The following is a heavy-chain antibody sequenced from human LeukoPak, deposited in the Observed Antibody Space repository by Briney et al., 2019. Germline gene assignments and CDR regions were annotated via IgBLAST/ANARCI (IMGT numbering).Heavy chain of an antibody. Sequence: SETLSLTCTVSGGSISSSSYYWGWIRQPPGKGLEWIGEINHSGSTNYNPSLKSRVTISVDTSKNQFSLKLSSVTAADTAVYYCARLTGVPAANSPYDFWSGETDYWGQGTLVTVSS. CDR2: INHSGST. J-gene: IGHJ4*02. CDR1: GGSISSSSYY. CDR3: ARLTGVPAANSPYDFWSGETDY. V-gene: IGHV4-39*07. D-gene: IGHD3-3*01.